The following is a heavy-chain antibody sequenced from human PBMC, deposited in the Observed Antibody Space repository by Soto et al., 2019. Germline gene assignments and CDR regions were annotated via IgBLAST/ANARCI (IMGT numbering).Heavy chain of an antibody. D-gene: IGHD3-9*01. CDR3: ARGASPLLRYFDWRQGWFDP. Sequence: ASVKVSCKASGYTFTSYYMHWVRQAPGQGLEWLGIINPSGGSTSYAQKFQGRVTMTRDTSTSTVYMELSSLRSEDTAVYYCARGASPLLRYFDWRQGWFDPWGQGTLVTVSS. J-gene: IGHJ5*02. CDR2: INPSGGST. V-gene: IGHV1-46*01. CDR1: GYTFTSYY.